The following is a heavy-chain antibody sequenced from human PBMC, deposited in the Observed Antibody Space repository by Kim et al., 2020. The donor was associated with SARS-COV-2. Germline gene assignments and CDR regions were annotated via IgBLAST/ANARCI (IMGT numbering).Heavy chain of an antibody. CDR2: FDPEDGET. V-gene: IGHV1-24*01. Sequence: ASVKVSCKVSGYTLTELSMHWVRQAPGKGLEWMGGFDPEDGETIYAQKFQGRVTMTEDKSTDTAYMELSSLRSEDTAVYYCATHLIVVVVAATPKDAFDIWGQGTMVTVSS. CDR3: ATHLIVVVVAATPKDAFDI. CDR1: GYTLTELS. J-gene: IGHJ3*02. D-gene: IGHD2-15*01.